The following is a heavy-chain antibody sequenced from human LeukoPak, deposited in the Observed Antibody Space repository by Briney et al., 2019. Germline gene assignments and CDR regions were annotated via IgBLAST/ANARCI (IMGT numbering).Heavy chain of an antibody. D-gene: IGHD2-8*01. Sequence: PSETLSLTCSVSGGSISSSSYYWGWIRQPPGKGLEWIGSIYHSGSTYYNPSLKSRVTISVDTSKNQFSLKLSSVTAADTAVYYCARGQMGLDYWGQGTLVTVSS. CDR1: GGSISSSSYY. CDR3: ARGQMGLDY. CDR2: IYHSGST. V-gene: IGHV4-39*07. J-gene: IGHJ4*02.